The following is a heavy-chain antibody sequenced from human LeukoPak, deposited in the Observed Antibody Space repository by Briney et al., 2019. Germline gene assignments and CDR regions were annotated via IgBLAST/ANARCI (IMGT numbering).Heavy chain of an antibody. CDR1: GGSISSSNW. V-gene: IGHV4-4*02. J-gene: IGHJ4*02. Sequence: SETLSLTCAVSGGSISSSNWWSWVRQPPGKGLEWIGEIYHSGSTNYNPSLKSRVTISVDKSKNQFSLKLSSVTAADTAVYYCARVGNVDTAMVPYFDYWGQGTLVTVSS. CDR3: ARVGNVDTAMVPYFDY. CDR2: IYHSGST. D-gene: IGHD5-18*01.